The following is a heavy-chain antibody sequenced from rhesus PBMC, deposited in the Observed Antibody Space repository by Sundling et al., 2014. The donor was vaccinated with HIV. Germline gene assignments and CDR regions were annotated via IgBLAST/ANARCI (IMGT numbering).Heavy chain of an antibody. Sequence: QVQLQESSPGLVKPSETLSLTCAVSGGSISRGYGWSWIRQPPGKGLEWIGHIFGSIGTTHYNPSLKSRVTISMDASKNQFSLKLSSMTAADTAVYYCASPWGSCSGGVCYDGLDSWGQGVVVTVSS. CDR2: IFGSIGTT. J-gene: IGHJ6*01. CDR3: ASPWGSCSGGVCYDGLDS. D-gene: IGHD2-8*01. V-gene: IGHV4-127*01. CDR1: GGSISRGYG.